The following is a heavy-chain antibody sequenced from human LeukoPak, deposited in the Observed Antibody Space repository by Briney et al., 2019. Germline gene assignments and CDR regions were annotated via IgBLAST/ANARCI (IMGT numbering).Heavy chain of an antibody. J-gene: IGHJ4*02. V-gene: IGHV3-23*01. CDR2: ISGSGGST. CDR3: AKDHLRPPALEWLLPSSYDY. CDR1: GFTFSSYA. D-gene: IGHD3-3*01. Sequence: QAGGSLRLSCAASGFTFSSYAMSWVRQAPGKGLEWVSAISGSGGSTYYADSVKGRFTISRDNSKNTLYLQMNSLRAEDTAVYYCAKDHLRPPALEWLLPSSYDYWGQGTLVTVSS.